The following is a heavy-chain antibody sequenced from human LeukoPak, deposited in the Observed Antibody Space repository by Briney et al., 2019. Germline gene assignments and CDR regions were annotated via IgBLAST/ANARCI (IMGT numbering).Heavy chain of an antibody. CDR2: MNPNSGNT. CDR3: ARGSRYCSSTSCFSLDYFDY. Sequence: GASVKVSCKASGYTFTGYYMHWVRQAPGQGLEWMGWMNPNSGNTGYAQKFQGRVTMTRNTSISTAYMELSSLRSEDTAVYYCARGSRYCSSTSCFSLDYFDYWGQGTLVTVSS. J-gene: IGHJ4*02. CDR1: GYTFTGYY. D-gene: IGHD2-2*01. V-gene: IGHV1-8*02.